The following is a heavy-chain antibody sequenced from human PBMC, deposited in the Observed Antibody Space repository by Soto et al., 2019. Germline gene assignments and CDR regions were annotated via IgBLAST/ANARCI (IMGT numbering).Heavy chain of an antibody. CDR1: GFTFSSYS. CDR3: ARDIRDGYSSGWYDAFDI. Sequence: GGSLRLSCAASGFTFSSYSMNWVRQAPGKGLEWVSSISSSSSYIYYADSVKGRFTISRDNAKNSLYLKMNSLRAEDTAVYYCARDIRDGYSSGWYDAFDIWGQGTMVTVSS. J-gene: IGHJ3*02. V-gene: IGHV3-21*01. CDR2: ISSSSSYI. D-gene: IGHD6-19*01.